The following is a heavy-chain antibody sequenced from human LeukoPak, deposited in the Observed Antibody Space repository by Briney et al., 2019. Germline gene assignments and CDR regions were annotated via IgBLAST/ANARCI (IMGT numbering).Heavy chain of an antibody. V-gene: IGHV3-21*06. Sequence: GGSLRLSCAASGFSFSSYRMNWVRQAPGKGLEWVSSVSNSGDYIHYADSVKGRFTISRDNSKNSLYLQMHSLRVGDTAVYYCARDGMVGSRPLDYWGQGTLVTVSS. CDR2: VSNSGDYI. CDR3: ARDGMVGSRPLDY. CDR1: GFSFSSYR. D-gene: IGHD6-13*01. J-gene: IGHJ4*02.